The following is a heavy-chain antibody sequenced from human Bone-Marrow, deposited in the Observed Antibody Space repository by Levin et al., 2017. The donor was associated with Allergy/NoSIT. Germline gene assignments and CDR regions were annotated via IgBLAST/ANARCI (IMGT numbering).Heavy chain of an antibody. D-gene: IGHD6-19*01. CDR3: AREYGLRAGLDY. CDR1: GGSISSSSYY. Sequence: SETLSLTCTVSGGSISSSSYYWGWIRQPPGKGLEWIGSIYYSGSTYYNPSLKSRVTISVDTSKNQFSLKLSSVTAADTAVYYCAREYGLRAGLDYWGQGTLVTVSS. V-gene: IGHV4-39*07. J-gene: IGHJ4*02. CDR2: IYYSGST.